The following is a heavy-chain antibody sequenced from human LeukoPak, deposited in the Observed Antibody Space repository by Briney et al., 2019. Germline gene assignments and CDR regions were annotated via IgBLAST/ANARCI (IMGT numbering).Heavy chain of an antibody. J-gene: IGHJ5*02. V-gene: IGHV4-34*01. D-gene: IGHD3-10*01. CDR3: ARPSRPMVRGVANWFDP. CDR1: GGSFSGYY. Sequence: SETLSLTCAVYGGSFSGYYWSWIRQPPGKGLEWIGEINHSGSTNYNPSLKSRVTISVDTSKNQFSLKLSSVTAADTAVYYCARPSRPMVRGVANWFDPWGQGTLVTVSS. CDR2: INHSGST.